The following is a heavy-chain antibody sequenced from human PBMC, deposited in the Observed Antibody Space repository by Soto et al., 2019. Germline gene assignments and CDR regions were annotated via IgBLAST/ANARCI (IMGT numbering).Heavy chain of an antibody. CDR2: IYYSGST. Sequence: SETLSLTCTVSGGSISSSSYYWGWIRQPPGKGLEWIGSIYYSGSTYYNPSLKSRVTISVDTSKNQFSLKLSSVTAADTAVYYCASFPPYQLHTDYYYGMDVWGQGTTVTVSS. J-gene: IGHJ6*02. D-gene: IGHD2-2*01. CDR1: GGSISSSSYY. V-gene: IGHV4-39*01. CDR3: ASFPPYQLHTDYYYGMDV.